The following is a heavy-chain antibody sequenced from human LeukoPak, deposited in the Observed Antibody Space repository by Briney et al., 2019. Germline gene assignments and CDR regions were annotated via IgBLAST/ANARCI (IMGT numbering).Heavy chain of an antibody. CDR3: ARGLSSTRRESDY. Sequence: SETLSLTCTVSGYSISSGYYWGWIRQPPGKGLEWIGSFYDSGNTYYNPSLKSRVTISVDTSKNQFSLKVRSVAAADTAVYFCARGLSSTRRESDYWGQGTLVTVST. V-gene: IGHV4-38-2*02. CDR2: FYDSGNT. J-gene: IGHJ4*02. CDR1: GYSISSGYY. D-gene: IGHD2-2*01.